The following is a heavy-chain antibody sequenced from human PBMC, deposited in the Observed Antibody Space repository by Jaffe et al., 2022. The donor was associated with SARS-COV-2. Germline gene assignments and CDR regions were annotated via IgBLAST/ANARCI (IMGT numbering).Heavy chain of an antibody. CDR2: IYYSGST. V-gene: IGHV4-39*01. D-gene: IGHD2-21*02. CDR1: GGSISSSSYY. Sequence: QLQLQESGPGLVKPSETLSLTCTVSGGSISSSSYYWGWIRQPPGKGLEWIGSIYYSGSTYYNPSLKSRVTISVDTSKNQFSLKLSSVTAADTAVYYCARNIWPGMITRGVQPHCGGDCASLLYFDLWGRGTLVTVSS. J-gene: IGHJ2*01. CDR3: ARNIWPGMITRGVQPHCGGDCASLLYFDL.